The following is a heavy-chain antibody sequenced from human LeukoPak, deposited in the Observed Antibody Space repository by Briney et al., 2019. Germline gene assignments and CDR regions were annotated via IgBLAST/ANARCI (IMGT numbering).Heavy chain of an antibody. J-gene: IGHJ6*03. CDR3: ASYDFWSGEYYYYYMDV. CDR2: ISSSSSYI. V-gene: IGHV3-21*01. Sequence: GGSLRLSCAASGFTFSSYSMNWVRQAPGKGLEWVSSISSSSSYIYYADSVKGRFTISRDNAKNSLYLQMNSLRAEDTAVYYCASYDFWSGEYYYYYMDVWGKGTTVTVSS. D-gene: IGHD3-3*01. CDR1: GFTFSSYS.